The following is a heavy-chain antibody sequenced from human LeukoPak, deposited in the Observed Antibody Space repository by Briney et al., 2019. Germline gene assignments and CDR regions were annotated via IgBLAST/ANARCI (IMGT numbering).Heavy chain of an antibody. D-gene: IGHD3-10*01. J-gene: IGHJ4*02. V-gene: IGHV3-21*06. CDR2: IDNTSRYI. CDR3: ARDPYYGSGPFRLY. CDR1: GFTFSTYG. Sequence: GESLRLSCAASGFTFSTYGMHWVRQVPGKGLDWVSYIDNTSRYIEYADSVKGRFTISRDNARNLVYLQMDTLRSDDTAVYCARDPYYGSGPFRLYWGQGILVTVSS.